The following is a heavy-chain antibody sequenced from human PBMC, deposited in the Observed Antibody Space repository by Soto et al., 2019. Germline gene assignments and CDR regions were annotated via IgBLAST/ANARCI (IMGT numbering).Heavy chain of an antibody. V-gene: IGHV4-61*08. D-gene: IGHD1-26*01. CDR2: IYYSGST. J-gene: IGHJ4*02. Sequence: SDTLSLTCAVSGGSISSGGYSWSWIRQPPGKGREWIGYIYYSGSTNYNPSLKSRVTISVDTSKNQFSLKLSSVTAADTAVYYCARGLLSGSPYSGGWYYFDSWGQGTMVTVSS. CDR1: GGSISSGGYS. CDR3: ARGLLSGSPYSGGWYYFDS.